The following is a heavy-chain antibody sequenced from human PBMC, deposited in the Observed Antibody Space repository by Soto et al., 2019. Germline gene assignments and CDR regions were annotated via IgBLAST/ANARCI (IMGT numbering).Heavy chain of an antibody. CDR3: ARREIQGPIDY. D-gene: IGHD1-26*01. Sequence: TSETLSLTCAVSGYSISSSNWWGWIRQPPGKGLEWIGYIYYSGTTYYNPSLKSRVTMSVDTSKNQFSLKLTSVTVVDTAVYYCARREIQGPIDYWGQGTLVTVSS. CDR2: IYYSGTT. V-gene: IGHV4-28*01. CDR1: GYSISSSNW. J-gene: IGHJ4*02.